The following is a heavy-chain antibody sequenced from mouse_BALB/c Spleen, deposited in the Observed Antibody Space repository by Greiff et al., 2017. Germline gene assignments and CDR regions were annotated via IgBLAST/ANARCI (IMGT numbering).Heavy chain of an antibody. CDR1: GFTFSSFG. V-gene: IGHV5-17*02. CDR3: ARLGPDY. J-gene: IGHJ2*01. CDR2: ISSGSSTI. Sequence: EVHLVESGGGLVQPGGSRKLSCAASGFTFSSFGMHWVRQAPEKGLEWVAYISSGSSTIYYADTVKGRFTISRDNPKNTLFLQMTSLRSEDTAMYYCARLGPDYWGQGTTLTVSS.